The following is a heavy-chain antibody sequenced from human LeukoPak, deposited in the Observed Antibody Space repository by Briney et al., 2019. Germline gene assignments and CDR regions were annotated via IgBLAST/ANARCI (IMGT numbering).Heavy chain of an antibody. V-gene: IGHV4-59*13. CDR1: GGSISSYY. CDR2: IYYTGNT. J-gene: IGHJ6*02. Sequence: SETLSLTCTVSGGSISSYYWSWIRQPPGKGLEWIGYIYYTGNTNYNPSLKSRVTISVDTSKNQFSLKLTSVTAADTAVYYCVRDQHGMDAWGQGTTVAVSS. CDR3: VRDQHGMDA.